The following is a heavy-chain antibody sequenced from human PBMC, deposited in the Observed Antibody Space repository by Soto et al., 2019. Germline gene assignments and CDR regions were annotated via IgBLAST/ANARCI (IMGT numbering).Heavy chain of an antibody. D-gene: IGHD4-17*01. Sequence: QVQLEESGGGVVQPGRSLRLSCEASGFTFNTYSMHWVRQPPGKGLEWLAAIWYDGTQKYYADSVKGRFIISRDNSKKTLSLEMISLRAEDTAVYYCARAGGTTVTGLWHYDSWGQGTLVTVSS. CDR3: ARAGGTTVTGLWHYDS. CDR2: IWYDGTQK. CDR1: GFTFNTYS. J-gene: IGHJ4*02. V-gene: IGHV3-33*01.